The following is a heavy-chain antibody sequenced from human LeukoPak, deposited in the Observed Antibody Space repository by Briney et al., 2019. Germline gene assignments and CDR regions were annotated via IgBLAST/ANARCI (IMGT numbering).Heavy chain of an antibody. V-gene: IGHV3-74*01. CDR1: GFTFSSYW. D-gene: IGHD3-16*02. J-gene: IGHJ4*02. CDR3: AREKGDDYVWGSYRYIDY. Sequence: GGSLRLSCAASGFTFSSYWMHWVRQAPGKGLVWVSRINSDGSSTSYADSVKGRFTISRDNAKNTLYLQMNSLRAEDTAVYYCAREKGDDYVWGSYRYIDYWGQGTLVTVSS. CDR2: INSDGSST.